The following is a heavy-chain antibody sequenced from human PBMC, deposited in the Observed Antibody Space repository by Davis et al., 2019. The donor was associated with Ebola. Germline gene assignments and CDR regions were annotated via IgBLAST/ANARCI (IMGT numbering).Heavy chain of an antibody. V-gene: IGHV4-59*12. D-gene: IGHD6-6*01. Sequence: MPSETLSLTCTVSGGSISSYYWSWIRQPPGKGLEWIGYIYYSGSTNYNPSLKSRVTISVDTSKNQFSLKLSSVTAADTAVYYCARGPSIAGLDYWGQGTLVTVSS. J-gene: IGHJ4*02. CDR3: ARGPSIAGLDY. CDR2: IYYSGST. CDR1: GGSISSYY.